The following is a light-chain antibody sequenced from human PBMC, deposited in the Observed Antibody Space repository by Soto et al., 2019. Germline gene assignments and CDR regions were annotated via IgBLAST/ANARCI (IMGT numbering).Light chain of an antibody. CDR2: GTS. Sequence: EIVMTQSPATLSVSPWERATLSCRASQSVSSTLAWYQQIPGQAPRLLIYGTSTRATGIPARFSGSGSGTEFTLTISSLQSEDFAFYYCQQYYQWPLTFGGGTKVEVK. J-gene: IGKJ4*01. V-gene: IGKV3-15*01. CDR1: QSVSST. CDR3: QQYYQWPLT.